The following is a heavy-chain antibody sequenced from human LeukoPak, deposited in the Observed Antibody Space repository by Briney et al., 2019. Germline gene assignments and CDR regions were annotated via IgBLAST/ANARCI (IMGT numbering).Heavy chain of an antibody. J-gene: IGHJ5*02. CDR1: GYTFTGYY. V-gene: IGHV1-2*02. Sequence: GASVKVSCKASGYTFTGYYMHWVRQAPGQGLEWMGWINPNSGGTNYAQKFQGRVTMTRDTSISTAYMELSRLRSDDTAVYYCARLGAVAGGHYNWSDPWGQGTLVTVSS. D-gene: IGHD6-19*01. CDR3: ARLGAVAGGHYNWSDP. CDR2: INPNSGGT.